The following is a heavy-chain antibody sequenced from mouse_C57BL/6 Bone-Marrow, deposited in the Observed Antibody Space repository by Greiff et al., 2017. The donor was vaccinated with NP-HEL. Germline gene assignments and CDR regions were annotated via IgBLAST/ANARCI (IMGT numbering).Heavy chain of an antibody. J-gene: IGHJ4*01. V-gene: IGHV1-26*01. CDR1: GYTFTDYY. D-gene: IGHD1-1*01. Sequence: EVQLQQSGPELVKPGASVKISCKASGYTFTDYYMNWVKQSHGKSLEWIGDINPNNGGTSYNQKFKGKATLTVDKSSSTAYMELRSLTSEDSAVYYCARRGILRRLGMDYWGQGTSVTVSS. CDR2: INPNNGGT. CDR3: ARRGILRRLGMDY.